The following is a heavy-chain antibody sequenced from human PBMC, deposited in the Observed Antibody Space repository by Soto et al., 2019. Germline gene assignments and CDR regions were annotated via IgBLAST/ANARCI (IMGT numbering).Heavy chain of an antibody. V-gene: IGHV4-59*01. CDR2: IYYSGVP. D-gene: IGHD3-16*01. CDR1: GVSITDYY. Sequence: SETLSLTCTVSGVSITDYYLSWIRQAPGKGLESMGYIYYSGVPFYNPSLNSRATISRDTSKNKFSLNLYFVTTADTAVYYCAASLIPVMITPHGCAQLSFDFWRQASLVTVSS. J-gene: IGHJ4*02. CDR3: AASLIPVMITPHGCAQLSFDF.